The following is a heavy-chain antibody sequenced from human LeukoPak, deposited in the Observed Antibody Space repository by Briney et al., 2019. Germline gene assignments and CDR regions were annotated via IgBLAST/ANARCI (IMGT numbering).Heavy chain of an antibody. CDR2: ISSSSSTI. Sequence: PGGPLRLSCAASGFTFSSYSMNWVRQAPGKGLEWVSYISSSSSTIYYADSVKGRFTISRDNAKNSLYLQMNSLRDEDTAVYYCARDLGDNPYYYGMDVWGQGTTVTVSS. V-gene: IGHV3-48*02. D-gene: IGHD3-16*01. J-gene: IGHJ6*02. CDR3: ARDLGDNPYYYGMDV. CDR1: GFTFSSYS.